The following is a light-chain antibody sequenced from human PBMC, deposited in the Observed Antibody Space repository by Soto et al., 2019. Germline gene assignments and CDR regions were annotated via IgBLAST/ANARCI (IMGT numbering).Light chain of an antibody. CDR3: SSYTGSNNYV. Sequence: QSALTQPPSASGSPGQSVTISCTGTSSDVGTHNFVSWHQQHPGKAPKLMIYEVSKRPPGVPDRFSGSKSGNTASLTVSGLQAEDESDYYCSSYTGSNNYVFGTGTKVTLL. CDR2: EVS. J-gene: IGLJ1*01. CDR1: SSDVGTHNF. V-gene: IGLV2-8*01.